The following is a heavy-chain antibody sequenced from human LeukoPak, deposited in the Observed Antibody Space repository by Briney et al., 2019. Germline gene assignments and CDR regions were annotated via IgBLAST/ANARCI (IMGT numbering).Heavy chain of an antibody. CDR1: GFTFSTYT. J-gene: IGHJ4*02. V-gene: IGHV3-23*01. CDR2: IGSSGGGI. CDR3: AIDPNWGTHS. D-gene: IGHD7-27*01. Sequence: GGSLRLSCAASGFTFSTYTMYWVRHPPGKRLEWVSIIGSSGGGIHYADSVKGRFTISRDNFKNALYLQMNSLRVEDTAVYYCAIDPNWGTHSWGQGVLVTVSS.